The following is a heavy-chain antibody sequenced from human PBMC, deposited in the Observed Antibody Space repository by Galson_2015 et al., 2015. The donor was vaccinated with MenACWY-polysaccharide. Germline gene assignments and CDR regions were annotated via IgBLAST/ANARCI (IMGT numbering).Heavy chain of an antibody. CDR3: ARDSGIAGADDN. CDR1: GFTFYGYW. Sequence: SLRLSCAASGFTFYGYWMSWVRQAPGKGLEWLANIKQDGSEEHYVDSVKGRFNISRDNAKNSLYLQMNSLRDDDTAVYYCARDSGIAGADDNWGQGTLVTVSS. CDR2: IKQDGSEE. V-gene: IGHV3-7*01. D-gene: IGHD6-13*01. J-gene: IGHJ4*02.